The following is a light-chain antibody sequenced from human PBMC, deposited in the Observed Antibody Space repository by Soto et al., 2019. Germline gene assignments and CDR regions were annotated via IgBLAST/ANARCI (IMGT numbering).Light chain of an antibody. CDR1: QSVSSN. CDR3: QQYNNWPRT. Sequence: EIVITQPPATLSVSPREKATLSCRDSQSVSSNLAWYQHKPGQVPRLLIYGASTRATGIPARFSGSGSGTEFTLTISSLQSEDFAVYYCQQYNNWPRTFGQGTKVDI. J-gene: IGKJ1*01. CDR2: GAS. V-gene: IGKV3-15*01.